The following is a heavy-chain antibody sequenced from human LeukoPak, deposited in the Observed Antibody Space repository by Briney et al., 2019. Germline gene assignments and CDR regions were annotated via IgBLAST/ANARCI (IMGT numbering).Heavy chain of an antibody. CDR3: AKGELLQTHDAFDI. CDR2: IGGSDGST. D-gene: IGHD1-26*01. CDR1: GFTFSTHA. J-gene: IGHJ3*02. V-gene: IGHV3-23*01. Sequence: GGSLRLSCVASGFTFSTHAMSWVRLAPGKGLEWVSAIGGSDGSTYYADSVKGRFTIPRDNSKDTLYLQMNSLRAEDTAVYYCAKGELLQTHDAFDIWGQGTMVTVSS.